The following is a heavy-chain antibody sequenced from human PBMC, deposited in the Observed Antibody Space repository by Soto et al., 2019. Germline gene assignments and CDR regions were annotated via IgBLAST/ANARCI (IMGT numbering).Heavy chain of an antibody. CDR1: GFTFSSYW. Sequence: GGSLRLSCAASGFTFSSYWMSWVRQAPGKGLEWVANIKQDGSEKYYVDSVKGRFTISRDNAKNSLYLQMNSLRAEDTAVYYCARDRSSSWFEYYYYYYGMDVWGQGTTVTVSS. J-gene: IGHJ6*02. D-gene: IGHD6-13*01. CDR2: IKQDGSEK. V-gene: IGHV3-7*01. CDR3: ARDRSSSWFEYYYYYYGMDV.